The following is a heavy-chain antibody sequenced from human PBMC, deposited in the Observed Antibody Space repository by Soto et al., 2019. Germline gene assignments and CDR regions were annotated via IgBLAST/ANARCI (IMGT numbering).Heavy chain of an antibody. J-gene: IGHJ4*02. Sequence: QVQLVQSGAEVKKPGSSVKVSCKASGGTFSSYAISWVRQAPGQGLEWMGGIIPIFGTANYAQKFQGRVTITADESTSTAYRELRRLRSADTAVYYCAMIPGPDIVVVVAGFNDYWGQGTLVTVSS. CDR2: IIPIFGTA. CDR3: AMIPGPDIVVVVAGFNDY. V-gene: IGHV1-69*01. D-gene: IGHD2-15*01. CDR1: GGTFSSYA.